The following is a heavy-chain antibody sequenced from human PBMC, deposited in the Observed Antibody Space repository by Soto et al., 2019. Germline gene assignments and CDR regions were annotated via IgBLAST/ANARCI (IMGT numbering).Heavy chain of an antibody. CDR3: ARQRHSYYDFSFPNFDY. CDR2: INAQNGDT. D-gene: IGHD3-3*01. J-gene: IGHJ4*02. Sequence: ASVKVSCKASGYTFTSYGFSWVRQAPGHGLEWMGWINAQNGDTNYAQKFQGRATLTTDTSTTTAYMELRNLRSDDTAVYYCARQRHSYYDFSFPNFDYWGQGALVTVSS. CDR1: GYTFTSYG. V-gene: IGHV1-18*01.